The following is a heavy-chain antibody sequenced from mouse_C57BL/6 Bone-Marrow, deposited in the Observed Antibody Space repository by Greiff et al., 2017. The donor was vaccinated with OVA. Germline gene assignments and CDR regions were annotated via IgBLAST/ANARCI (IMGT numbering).Heavy chain of an antibody. Sequence: EVMLVESGGGLVKPGGSLKLSCAASGFTFSSYAMSWVRQTPEKRLEWVATISDGGSYTYYPDNVKGRFTISRDNAKNNLYLQMSHLKSEDTAMYYCARDVVTYWYFDVWGTGTTVTVSS. J-gene: IGHJ1*03. CDR2: ISDGGSYT. CDR3: ARDVVTYWYFDV. CDR1: GFTFSSYA. D-gene: IGHD2-1*01. V-gene: IGHV5-4*01.